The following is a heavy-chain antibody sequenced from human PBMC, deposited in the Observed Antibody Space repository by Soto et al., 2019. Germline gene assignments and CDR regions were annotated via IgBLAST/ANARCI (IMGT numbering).Heavy chain of an antibody. J-gene: IGHJ4*02. CDR3: ARDKITGPFDY. CDR1: SGAFSGYY. V-gene: IGHV4-34*01. Sequence: QVQLQQWGAGLLKPSETLSLTCAVYSGAFSGYYWTWIRQPPGTGLEWIGEINNSGSTNYNPSLKSRVTISVDTSKNQFSLKLTSVTAADTAVYYCARDKITGPFDYWGQGTLVTVSS. CDR2: INNSGST. D-gene: IGHD2-8*02.